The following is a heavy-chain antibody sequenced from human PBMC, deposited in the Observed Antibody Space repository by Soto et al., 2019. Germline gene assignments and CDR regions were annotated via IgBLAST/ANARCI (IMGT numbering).Heavy chain of an antibody. CDR3: EAEMTFGKLSVV. Sequence: QVQLVQSGAEVQKPASSVKVSCKASGDTDTNYVISWVRQAPGQGLEWMGGIFPKFGTTYSAQKLQDRLTITADESTSTVYMQLSSLRLDDTAVYYCEAEMTFGKLSVVWGQGTTVTVSS. D-gene: IGHD3-16*02. J-gene: IGHJ6*02. CDR1: GDTDTNYV. V-gene: IGHV1-69*01. CDR2: IFPKFGTT.